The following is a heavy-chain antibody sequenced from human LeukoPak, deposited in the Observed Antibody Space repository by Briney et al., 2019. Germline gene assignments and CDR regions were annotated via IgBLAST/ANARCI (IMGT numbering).Heavy chain of an antibody. Sequence: ASVKVSCKASGYTFTSYYMHWVRQAPGQGLEWMGIINPSGGSTSYAQKFQGRVTMTRDTSTSTVYMELSSLRSEHTAVYYCARKKYYDFWSGYHTPSSEDAFDIWGQGTMVTVSS. J-gene: IGHJ3*02. D-gene: IGHD3-3*01. V-gene: IGHV1-46*01. CDR3: ARKKYYDFWSGYHTPSSEDAFDI. CDR1: GYTFTSYY. CDR2: INPSGGST.